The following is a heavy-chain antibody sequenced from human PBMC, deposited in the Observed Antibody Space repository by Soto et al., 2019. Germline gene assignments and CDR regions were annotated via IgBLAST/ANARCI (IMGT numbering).Heavy chain of an antibody. J-gene: IGHJ6*02. CDR2: FDPEDGET. D-gene: IGHD1-26*01. CDR1: GYTLTELS. V-gene: IGHV1-24*01. CDR3: ATGLNKVEATTVSYYYYGMDV. Sequence: ASVKVSCKVSGYTLTELSMHWVRQAPGKGLEWMGGFDPEDGETIYAQKFQGRVTMTEDTSTDTAYMELSSLRSEDTAVYYCATGLNKVEATTVSYYYYGMDVWGQGTTVTVSS.